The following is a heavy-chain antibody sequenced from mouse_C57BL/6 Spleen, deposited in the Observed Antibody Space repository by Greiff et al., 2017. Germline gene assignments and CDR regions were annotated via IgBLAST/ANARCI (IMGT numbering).Heavy chain of an antibody. V-gene: IGHV5-4*01. D-gene: IGHD1-1*01. CDR2: ISDGGSYT. Sequence: EVKLVESGGGLVKPGGSLKLSCAASGFTFSSYAMSWVRQTPEKRLEWVATISDGGSYTYYPDNVKGRFTISRDNAKNNLYLQMSHLKSEDTAMYYCARDRGSFYYFDYWGQGTTLTVSS. CDR3: ARDRGSFYYFDY. J-gene: IGHJ2*01. CDR1: GFTFSSYA.